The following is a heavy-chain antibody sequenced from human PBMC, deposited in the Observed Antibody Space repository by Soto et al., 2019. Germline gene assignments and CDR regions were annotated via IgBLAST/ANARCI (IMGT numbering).Heavy chain of an antibody. CDR1: GFTFSSYA. D-gene: IGHD1-26*01. J-gene: IGHJ6*02. CDR2: ISYDGSNK. V-gene: IGHV3-30-3*01. CDR3: ARDPSEGATQAGDYYYYYGMDV. Sequence: PGGSLRLSCAASGFTFSSYAMHWVRQAPGKGLEWVAVISYDGSNKYYADSVKGRFTISRDNSKNTLYLQMNSLRAEDTAVYYCARDPSEGATQAGDYYYYYGMDVWGQGTTVTVSS.